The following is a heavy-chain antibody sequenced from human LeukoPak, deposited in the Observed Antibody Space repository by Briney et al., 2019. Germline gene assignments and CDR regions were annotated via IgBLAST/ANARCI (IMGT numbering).Heavy chain of an antibody. V-gene: IGHV3-43*02. CDR1: GFKFDGYG. CDR3: ARVDIVAPMDV. J-gene: IGHJ6*04. D-gene: IGHD5-12*01. Sequence: GGSLRLSCAASGFKFDGYGMHWVRQVPGKGLEWLCLIGGHGDDTFYADSVKGRFTISRDNSKNTLYLEMNSLRAEDTAVYYCARVDIVAPMDVWGKGTTVTVSS. CDR2: IGGHGDDT.